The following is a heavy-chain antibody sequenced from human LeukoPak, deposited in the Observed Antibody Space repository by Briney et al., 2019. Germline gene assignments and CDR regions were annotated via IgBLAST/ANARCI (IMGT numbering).Heavy chain of an antibody. V-gene: IGHV4-30-4*01. CDR1: GGSISSGDYY. Sequence: PSETLSLTCTVSGGSISSGDYYWSWIRQPPGNGLEWIGYIYYSGSTYYNPSLKSRVIISVDTSKNQFSLKLSSVTAADTAVYYCARGRYYASGGYWVTLDYWGQGTLVTVSS. D-gene: IGHD3-10*01. CDR3: ARGRYYASGGYWVTLDY. CDR2: IYYSGST. J-gene: IGHJ4*02.